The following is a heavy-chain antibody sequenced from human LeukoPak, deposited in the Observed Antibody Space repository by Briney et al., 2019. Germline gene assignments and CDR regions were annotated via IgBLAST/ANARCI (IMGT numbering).Heavy chain of an antibody. CDR3: ASENYDILTGHSRGMDV. V-gene: IGHV1-69*13. D-gene: IGHD3-9*01. J-gene: IGHJ6*02. CDR2: IIPIFGTA. Sequence: ASVKVSCKASGGTFSSYAISWVRQAPGQGLEWMGGIIPIFGTANYAQKFQGRVTITADESTSTAYMELSSLRSEDTAVYYCASENYDILTGHSRGMDVWGQGTTVIVSS. CDR1: GGTFSSYA.